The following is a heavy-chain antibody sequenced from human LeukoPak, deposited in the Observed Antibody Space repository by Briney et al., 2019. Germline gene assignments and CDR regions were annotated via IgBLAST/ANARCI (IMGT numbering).Heavy chain of an antibody. D-gene: IGHD2-2*01. V-gene: IGHV3-23*01. CDR1: GFTFSNYA. Sequence: PGGSLRLSCAASGFTFSNYAMSWVRQAPGKGLEWVSAISGSGGSTYYADSVKGRFTISRDNSKNTLYLQVNSLRAEDTAVYYCATGERLVPAAMWFDYWGQGTLVTVSS. J-gene: IGHJ4*02. CDR3: ATGERLVPAAMWFDY. CDR2: ISGSGGST.